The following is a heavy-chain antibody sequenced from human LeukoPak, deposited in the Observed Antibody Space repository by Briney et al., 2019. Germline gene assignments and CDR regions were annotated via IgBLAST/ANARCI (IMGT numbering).Heavy chain of an antibody. D-gene: IGHD3-22*01. CDR1: GFTFSSYA. Sequence: GGSLRLSCAASGFTFSSYAMHWVRQAPGKGLEWVAVISYDGSNKYYADSVKGRFTISRDNSKNTLYLQMNSLRAEDTAVYYCARERYYDSSGYYDYWGQGTLVTVSS. CDR3: ARERYYDSSGYYDY. J-gene: IGHJ4*02. V-gene: IGHV3-30*04. CDR2: ISYDGSNK.